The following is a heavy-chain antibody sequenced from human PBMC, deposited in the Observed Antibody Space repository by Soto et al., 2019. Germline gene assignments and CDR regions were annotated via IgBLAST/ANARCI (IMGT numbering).Heavy chain of an antibody. Sequence: GWSLRLSCAASGFTFSSYAMSWVRQAPGKGLEWVSAISGSGGSTYYADSVKGRFTISRDNSKNTLYLQMNSLRAEDTAVYYCAKDHPYCSSTSCQPPDYYYYMDVWGKGTTVTVSS. CDR2: ISGSGGST. D-gene: IGHD2-2*01. CDR1: GFTFSSYA. V-gene: IGHV3-23*01. J-gene: IGHJ6*03. CDR3: AKDHPYCSSTSCQPPDYYYYMDV.